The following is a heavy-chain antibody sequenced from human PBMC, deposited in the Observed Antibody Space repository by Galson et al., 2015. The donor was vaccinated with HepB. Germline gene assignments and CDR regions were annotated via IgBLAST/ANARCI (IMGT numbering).Heavy chain of an antibody. CDR1: GYTFTSYA. CDR2: INAGNGNT. CDR3: ARDRDSSSPHWYFDL. Sequence: SVKVSCKASGYTFTSYAMHWVRQAPGQRLEWMGWINAGNGNTKYSQKFQGRVTITRDTSASTAYMELSSLRSEDTAVYYCARDRDSSSPHWYFDLWGRGTLVTVSS. J-gene: IGHJ2*01. V-gene: IGHV1-3*01. D-gene: IGHD3-22*01.